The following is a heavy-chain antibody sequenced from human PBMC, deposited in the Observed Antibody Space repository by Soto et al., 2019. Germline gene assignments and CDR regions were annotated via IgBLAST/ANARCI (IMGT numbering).Heavy chain of an antibody. V-gene: IGHV1-8*01. Sequence: ASVKVSCKASGYTFTSYDINWVRQATGQGLEWMGWMNPNSGNTGYAQKFQGRVTMTRNTSISTAYMELSSLRSGDTAVYYCARKRRVVAAMIVSAFDIWGQGQWSPSPQ. CDR2: MNPNSGNT. J-gene: IGHJ3*02. CDR3: ARKRRVVAAMIVSAFDI. CDR1: GYTFTSYD. D-gene: IGHD2-15*01.